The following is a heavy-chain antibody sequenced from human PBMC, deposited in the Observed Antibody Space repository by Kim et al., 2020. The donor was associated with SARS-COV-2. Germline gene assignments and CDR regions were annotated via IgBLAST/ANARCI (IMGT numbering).Heavy chain of an antibody. Sequence: QAQGKGLEWVSAMRGSGGRTYYADAVKGRFTISRDNSKNTLYLQMNSLRAEDTAVYYCAKEVTHQLLPYNWFDPWGQGTLVTVSS. D-gene: IGHD2-2*01. J-gene: IGHJ5*02. CDR3: AKEVTHQLLPYNWFDP. V-gene: IGHV3-23*01. CDR2: MRGSGGRT.